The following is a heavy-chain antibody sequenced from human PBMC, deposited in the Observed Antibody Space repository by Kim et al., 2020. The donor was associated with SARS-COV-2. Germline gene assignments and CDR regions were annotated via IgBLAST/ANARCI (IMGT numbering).Heavy chain of an antibody. CDR3: ARLSSVVVTANYYYGMDV. J-gene: IGHJ6*02. V-gene: IGHV1-2*06. Sequence: ASVKVSCKASGYTFTGYYMHWVRQAPGQGLEWMGRINPNSGGTNYAQKFQGRVTMTRDTSISTAYMELSRLRSDDTAVYYCARLSSVVVTANYYYGMDVWGQGTTVTVSS. D-gene: IGHD2-21*02. CDR1: GYTFTGYY. CDR2: INPNSGGT.